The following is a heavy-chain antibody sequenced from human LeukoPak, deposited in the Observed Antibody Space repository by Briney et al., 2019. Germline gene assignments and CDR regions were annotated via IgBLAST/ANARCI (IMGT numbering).Heavy chain of an antibody. Sequence: PGGSLRLSCAASGFTFSSYAMSWVRQAPGKGLEWVSAISGSGGSTYYADSVKGRFTISRDNSKKTLYLQMNSLRAEDTAVYYCAKHDYGDSHSWFDPWGQGTLVTVSS. J-gene: IGHJ5*02. V-gene: IGHV3-23*01. D-gene: IGHD4-17*01. CDR3: AKHDYGDSHSWFDP. CDR1: GFTFSSYA. CDR2: ISGSGGST.